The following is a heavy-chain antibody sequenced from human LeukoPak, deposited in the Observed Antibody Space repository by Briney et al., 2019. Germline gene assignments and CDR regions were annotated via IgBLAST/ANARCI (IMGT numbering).Heavy chain of an antibody. CDR1: GGSFSGYY. CDR3: ARGRREDCSGGSCYPTNLDY. Sequence: SETLSLTCAVYGGSFSGYYWSWIRQPPGKGLEWSGEINHSGSTNYNPSLKSRVTISVDKSKNQFSLKLSSVTAADTAVYYCARGRREDCSGGSCYPTNLDYWGQGTLVTVSS. J-gene: IGHJ4*02. V-gene: IGHV4-34*01. CDR2: INHSGST. D-gene: IGHD2-15*01.